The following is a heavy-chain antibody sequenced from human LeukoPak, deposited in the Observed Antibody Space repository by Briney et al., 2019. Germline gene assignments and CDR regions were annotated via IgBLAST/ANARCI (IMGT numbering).Heavy chain of an antibody. CDR2: IKQDGSEK. D-gene: IGHD2-15*01. V-gene: IGHV3-7*05. Sequence: PGGSLRLSCAASGFTFSSYWMSWVRQAPGKGLEWVANIKQDGSEKYYVDSVKGRFSISRDNAKNSLYLQMNSLRAEDTAVYYCARDRKVRYCSGGRCPKDYWGQGTLVTVSS. J-gene: IGHJ4*02. CDR1: GFTFSSYW. CDR3: ARDRKVRYCSGGRCPKDY.